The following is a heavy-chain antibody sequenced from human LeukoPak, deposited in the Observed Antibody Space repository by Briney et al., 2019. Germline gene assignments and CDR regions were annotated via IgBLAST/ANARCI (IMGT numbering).Heavy chain of an antibody. CDR1: GGSISSYY. V-gene: IGHV4-59*08. CDR3: ASRSIVGATYYFDY. D-gene: IGHD1-26*01. J-gene: IGHJ4*02. CDR2: IYYSGST. Sequence: SETLSLTCTVSGGSISSYYWSWIRQPPGKGLEWIGYIYYSGSTNYNPSLKSRVTISVDTSKNQFSLKLSSVTAADTAVYYCASRSIVGATYYFDYWGQGTLVTVSS.